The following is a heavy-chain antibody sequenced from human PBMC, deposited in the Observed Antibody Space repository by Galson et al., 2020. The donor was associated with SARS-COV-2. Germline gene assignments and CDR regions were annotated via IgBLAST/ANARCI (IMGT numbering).Heavy chain of an antibody. Sequence: ASVKVSCKVSGYTLTELSMHWVRQAPGKGLEWMGGFDPEDGETIYAQKFQGRVTMTEDTSTDTAYMELSSLRSEDTAVYYCATAPPRTIAGWFDPWGQGTLVTVSS. J-gene: IGHJ5*02. CDR1: GYTLTELS. CDR2: FDPEDGET. CDR3: ATAPPRTIAGWFDP. V-gene: IGHV1-24*01.